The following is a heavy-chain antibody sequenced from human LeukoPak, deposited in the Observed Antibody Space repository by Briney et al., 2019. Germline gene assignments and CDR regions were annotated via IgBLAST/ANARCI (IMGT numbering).Heavy chain of an antibody. J-gene: IGHJ6*02. CDR3: ARQVLIVAGRYGMDV. CDR1: GYTFNSYG. CDR2: ISPYRGDT. D-gene: IGHD3-22*01. Sequence: GASVKVSCKASGYTFNSYGISWVRQAPGQGLEWMGGISPYRGDTEYAQKIQGRVSMTTDTSTSTAYMEVRSLRYDDTAVYYCARQVLIVAGRYGMDVWGQGTTVTVSS. V-gene: IGHV1-18*01.